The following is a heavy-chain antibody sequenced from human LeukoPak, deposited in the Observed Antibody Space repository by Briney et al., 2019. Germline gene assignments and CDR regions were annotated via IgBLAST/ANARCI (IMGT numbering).Heavy chain of an antibody. D-gene: IGHD5-18*01. CDR3: AREDTAMAMGR. CDR1: GGTFSSYA. CDR2: IIPIFGTA. Sequence: GASVKVSCKASGGTFSSYAISWVRQAPGQGLEWRGGIIPIFGTANYAQKFQGRVTITADESTSTAYMELSSLRSEDTAVYYCAREDTAMAMGRWGQGTLVTVSS. J-gene: IGHJ4*02. V-gene: IGHV1-69*13.